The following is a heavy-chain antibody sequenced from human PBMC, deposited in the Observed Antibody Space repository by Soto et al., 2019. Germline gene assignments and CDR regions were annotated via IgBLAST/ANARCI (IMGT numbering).Heavy chain of an antibody. V-gene: IGHV1-69*06. CDR3: ARARLGVTIFGVVPHRDYYYYGMDV. CDR1: GGTFSSYA. Sequence: QVQLVQSGAEVKKPGSSVKVSCKASGGTFSSYAISWVRQAPGQGLEWMGGIIPIFGTANYAQKFQGRVTITADKSTSTAYMELSSLRSEDTAVYYCARARLGVTIFGVVPHRDYYYYGMDVWGQGTTVTVSS. CDR2: IIPIFGTA. J-gene: IGHJ6*02. D-gene: IGHD3-3*01.